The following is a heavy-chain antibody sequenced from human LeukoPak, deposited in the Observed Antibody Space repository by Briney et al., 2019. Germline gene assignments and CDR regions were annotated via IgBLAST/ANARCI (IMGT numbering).Heavy chain of an antibody. CDR1: GYSISSGYY. CDR2: IYHSGST. D-gene: IGHD4-23*01. V-gene: IGHV4-38-2*02. Sequence: SETLSLTCTVSGYSISSGYYWGWIRQPPGKGLEWIGSIYHSGSTYYNPSLKSRVTISVDTSKNQFSLKLSSVTAADTAVYYCARSDGGGGNSDWGQGTLVTVSS. J-gene: IGHJ4*02. CDR3: ARSDGGGGNSD.